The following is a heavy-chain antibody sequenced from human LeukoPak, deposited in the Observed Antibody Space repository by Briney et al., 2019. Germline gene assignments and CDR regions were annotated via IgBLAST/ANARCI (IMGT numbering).Heavy chain of an antibody. Sequence: GGSLRLSCAASEFTFSSYWMSWVRQAPGKGLEWVANIKQDGSEKNYVDSVKGRFTISRDNAKNSLYLQMNSLRAEDTAVYYCARIVATINDYWGQGTLVPVST. D-gene: IGHD5-12*01. V-gene: IGHV3-7*01. CDR2: IKQDGSEK. J-gene: IGHJ4*02. CDR1: EFTFSSYW. CDR3: ARIVATINDY.